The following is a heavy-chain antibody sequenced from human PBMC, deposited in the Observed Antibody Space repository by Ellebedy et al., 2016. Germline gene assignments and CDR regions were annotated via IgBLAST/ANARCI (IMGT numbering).Heavy chain of an antibody. V-gene: IGHV1-69*13. J-gene: IGHJ4*02. CDR2: IVPRFNTA. CDR3: SWALDY. Sequence: SVKVSCXASGYTFTTYDINWVRQAPGQGLEWVGGIVPRFNTAKYGRRFQGRVTITADESTTTAYMELRSLRFEDTAMYYCSWALDYWGQGTLISVSS. CDR1: GYTFTTYD.